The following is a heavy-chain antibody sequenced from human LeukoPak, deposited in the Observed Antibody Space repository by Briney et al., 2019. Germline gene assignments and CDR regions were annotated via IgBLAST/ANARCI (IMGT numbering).Heavy chain of an antibody. CDR3: ARIFPHYGSGSYYQDY. CDR2: IYYSGST. V-gene: IGHV4-31*03. D-gene: IGHD3-10*01. CDR1: GGSISSGGYY. Sequence: SETLSLTCTVSGGSISSGGYYWSWIRQHPGKGLEWIGYIYYSGSTYYNPSLKSRVTISVDTSKNQFSLKLSSVTAADTAVYYCARIFPHYGSGSYYQDYWGQGTLVTVSS. J-gene: IGHJ4*02.